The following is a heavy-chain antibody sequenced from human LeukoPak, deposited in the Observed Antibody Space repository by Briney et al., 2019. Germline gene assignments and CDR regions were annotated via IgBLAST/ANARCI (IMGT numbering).Heavy chain of an antibody. CDR1: GFPFSAYA. CDR3: AKESLRGHSYGFDN. J-gene: IGHJ4*02. CDR2: ISASGDTT. Sequence: LPGGSLRLSCAASGFPFSAYAMSWVRQAPGKGLEWVSAISASGDTTYYADSVRGRFTISRDNSKNTLYLQMNSLRAGDTALYYCAKESLRGHSYGFDNWGQGTLVTVSS. D-gene: IGHD5-18*01. V-gene: IGHV3-23*01.